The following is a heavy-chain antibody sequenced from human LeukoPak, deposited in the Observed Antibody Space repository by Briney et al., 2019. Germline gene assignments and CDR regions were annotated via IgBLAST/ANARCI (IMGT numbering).Heavy chain of an antibody. J-gene: IGHJ4*02. CDR3: ARDLSWSYYFDC. Sequence: AGGSLRLSCAASGFTFSSYAMHWVRQAPGKGLEWVAVISYDGSNKYYADSVKGRFTISRDNSKNTLYLQMNSLRAEDTAVYYCARDLSWSYYFDCWGQGSLVTVSS. D-gene: IGHD6-13*01. CDR2: ISYDGSNK. V-gene: IGHV3-30-3*01. CDR1: GFTFSSYA.